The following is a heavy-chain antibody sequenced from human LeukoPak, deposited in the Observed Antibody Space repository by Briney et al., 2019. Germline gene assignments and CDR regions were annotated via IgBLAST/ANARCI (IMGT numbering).Heavy chain of an antibody. CDR1: GFTFSSYA. CDR2: ISGSGGST. V-gene: IGHV3-23*01. Sequence: GGSLRLSCAASGFTFSSYAMSWVRQAPGKGLEWVPAISGSGGSTYYADSVKGRFTISRDNSKNTLYLQMNSLRAEDTAVYYCAKYPGPLGYCSSTSCPLPFYWGQGTLVTVSS. D-gene: IGHD2-2*01. J-gene: IGHJ4*02. CDR3: AKYPGPLGYCSSTSCPLPFY.